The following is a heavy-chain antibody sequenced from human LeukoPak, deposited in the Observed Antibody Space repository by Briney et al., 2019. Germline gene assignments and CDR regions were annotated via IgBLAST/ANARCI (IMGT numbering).Heavy chain of an antibody. Sequence: GGSLRLSCAASGFTFSSYWMSWVRQAPGKGLEWVANIKQDGSEKYYVDSVKGRFTISRDNAKNSLYLQMNSLRAEDTAVYYCARDSITGITDAFDIWGQGTMVTVSS. CDR2: IKQDGSEK. CDR1: GFTFSSYW. V-gene: IGHV3-7*01. CDR3: ARDSITGITDAFDI. D-gene: IGHD1-20*01. J-gene: IGHJ3*02.